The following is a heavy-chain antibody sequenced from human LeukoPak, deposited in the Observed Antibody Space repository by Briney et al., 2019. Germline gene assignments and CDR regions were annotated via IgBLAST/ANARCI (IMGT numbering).Heavy chain of an antibody. CDR2: IYSGGST. Sequence: GGSLRLSCAASGFTFSSYWMSWVRQAPGKGLEWVSVIYSGGSTYYADSVKGRFTISRDNSKNTLYLQMNSLRAEDTAVYYCARDQEEGSSDAFDIWGQGTMVTVSS. CDR3: ARDQEEGSSDAFDI. CDR1: GFTFSSYW. J-gene: IGHJ3*02. V-gene: IGHV3-66*01. D-gene: IGHD3-10*01.